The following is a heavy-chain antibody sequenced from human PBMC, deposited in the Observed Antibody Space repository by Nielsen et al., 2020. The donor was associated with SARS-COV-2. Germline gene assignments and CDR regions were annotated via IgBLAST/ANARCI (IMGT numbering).Heavy chain of an antibody. CDR1: GGSISSNNW. J-gene: IGHJ4*02. Sequence: SETLSLTCAVSGGSISSNNWWSWVRQPPGKGLEWIGYIYHSGRTYYNLSLQSRVTMSVDTSRNMFSLKVTSVTAADTAVYYCASGAYDGDYFDYWGQGILVTVSS. CDR3: ASGAYDGDYFDY. D-gene: IGHD3-3*01. CDR2: IYHSGRT. V-gene: IGHV4-4*02.